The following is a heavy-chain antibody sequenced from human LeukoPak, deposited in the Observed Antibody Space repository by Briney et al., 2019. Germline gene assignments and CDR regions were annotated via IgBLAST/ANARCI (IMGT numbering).Heavy chain of an antibody. D-gene: IGHD3-22*01. CDR1: GGSISSSSYY. CDR3: ARLDLASYYDSSGYLDY. J-gene: IGHJ4*02. Sequence: SETLSLTCTVSGGSISSSSYYWGWIRQPPGKGLEWLGSIYYSGSTYYNPSLKSRVTISVDTSKNQFSLKLSSVTAADTAVYYCARLDLASYYDSSGYLDYWGQGTLVTVPS. V-gene: IGHV4-39*01. CDR2: IYYSGST.